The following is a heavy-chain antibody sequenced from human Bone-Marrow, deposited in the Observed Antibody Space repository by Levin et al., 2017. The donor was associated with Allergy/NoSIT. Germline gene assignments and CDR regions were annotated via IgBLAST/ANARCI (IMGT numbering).Heavy chain of an antibody. CDR2: ISYDGSNE. D-gene: IGHD3-22*01. CDR1: GFTFSNYG. CDR3: AKGHYYDSSGRYSYLDS. Sequence: GESLKISCAASGFTFSNYGMHWVRQAPGKGLEWVAIISYDGSNEYYADSVKGRFTISRDISKNTLYLQMNSLRAEDTAVYYCAKGHYYDSSGRYSYLDSWCQGTLVTVSS. V-gene: IGHV3-30*18. J-gene: IGHJ4*02.